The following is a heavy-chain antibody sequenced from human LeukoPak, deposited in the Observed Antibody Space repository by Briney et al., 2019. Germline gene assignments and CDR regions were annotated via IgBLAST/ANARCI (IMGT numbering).Heavy chain of an antibody. Sequence: GGSLRLSCAASGFTFSSYAMSWVRQGPGKGLDWVASISPDGSGTRYVDSVRGRFTISRDNAQNSLYLHMNSLSAEDTAVYYCVRLFGGVTTFDYWGQGTLITVSS. CDR2: ISPDGSGT. V-gene: IGHV3-7*01. CDR1: GFTFSSYA. CDR3: VRLFGGVTTFDY. J-gene: IGHJ4*02. D-gene: IGHD4-17*01.